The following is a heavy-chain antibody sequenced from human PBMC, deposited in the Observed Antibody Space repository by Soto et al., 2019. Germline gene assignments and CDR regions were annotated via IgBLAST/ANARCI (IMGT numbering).Heavy chain of an antibody. Sequence: GGSLTVSCTPFGFNFDAYAMSWVRQAPGKGLEWVSAVTATAESAYYTDSVRGRFIITRDNSDNMLYLQMSSLRVEDTAIYFCARGRYYDSPQDLWGRGTQVTVSS. CDR1: GFNFDAYA. V-gene: IGHV3-23*01. D-gene: IGHD3-10*01. CDR2: VTATAESA. CDR3: ARGRYYDSPQDL. J-gene: IGHJ5*02.